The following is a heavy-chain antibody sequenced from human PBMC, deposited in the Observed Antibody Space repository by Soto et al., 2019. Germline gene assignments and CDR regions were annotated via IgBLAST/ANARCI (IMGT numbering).Heavy chain of an antibody. CDR1: GFTFSSYS. J-gene: IGHJ6*01. D-gene: IGHD3-10*01. CDR3: ARRSLLWFGELLGVDYGMDV. Sequence: EVQLVESGGGLVKPGGSLRLSCAASGFTFSSYSMNWVRQAPGKGLEWVSSISSSSSYIYYADSVKGRFTISRDNAKNSLYLQMNSLRAEDTAVYYCARRSLLWFGELLGVDYGMDVW. CDR2: ISSSSSYI. V-gene: IGHV3-21*01.